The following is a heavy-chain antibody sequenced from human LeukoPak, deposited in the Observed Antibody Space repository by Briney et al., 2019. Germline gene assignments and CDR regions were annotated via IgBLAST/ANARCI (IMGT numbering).Heavy chain of an antibody. CDR2: ISISSSYI. CDR3: ARGSVTNVLLWFGELFNGMGV. V-gene: IGHV3-21*01. J-gene: IGHJ6*02. D-gene: IGHD3-10*01. Sequence: GGSLRLSCAASGGTFSSYSMNWVRQPPGKGLEWVSSISISSSYIYYADSVKGRFTISRDNAKNSLFLQMNRLRAEDTAVYYCARGSVTNVLLWFGELFNGMGVWGQGTTVTVSS. CDR1: GGTFSSYS.